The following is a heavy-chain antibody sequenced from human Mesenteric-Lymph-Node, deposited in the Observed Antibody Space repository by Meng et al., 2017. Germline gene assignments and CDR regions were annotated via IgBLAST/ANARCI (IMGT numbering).Heavy chain of an antibody. V-gene: IGHV1-2*06. CDR3: ARAVQTRLFDY. CDR2: INPNSGGT. CDR1: GYTFPGYY. J-gene: IGHJ4*02. Sequence: VQLGRFGAEVRMPGASVMVYCKASGYTFPGYYMHWVRQAPGQGLEWMGRINPNSGGTNYAQKFQGMVTMTRDTSISTAYMELSRPRSDDTAVYYCARAVQTRLFDYWGQGTLVTVSS.